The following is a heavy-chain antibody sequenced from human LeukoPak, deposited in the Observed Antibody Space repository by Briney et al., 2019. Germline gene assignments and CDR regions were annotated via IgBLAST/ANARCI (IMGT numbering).Heavy chain of an antibody. V-gene: IGHV3-53*01. J-gene: IGHJ4*02. Sequence: GGSLRLSCVASGCTVSSYYVSWVRQAPGKGLEWVSVIYSGGSTYYADSVEGRFSVSRDNAKNSLYLQMNSLRAEDTAVYYCARRPGGYYDSNGILEYFDYWGQGTLVTVSS. CDR1: GCTVSSYY. CDR3: ARRPGGYYDSNGILEYFDY. D-gene: IGHD3-22*01. CDR2: IYSGGST.